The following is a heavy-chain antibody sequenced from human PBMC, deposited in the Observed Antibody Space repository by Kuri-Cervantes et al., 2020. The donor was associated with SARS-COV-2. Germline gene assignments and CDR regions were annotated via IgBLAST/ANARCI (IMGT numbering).Heavy chain of an antibody. V-gene: IGHV1-8*03. Sequence: ASVNVSCKASGYTFTSYDINWVRQATGQGLEWMGWMNPNSGNTGYAQKFQGRVTITRNTSISTAYMELSSLRSEDTAVYYCARVEEGMTTVVTSIYYYYYMDVWGKGTTVTVSS. CDR1: GYTFTSYD. J-gene: IGHJ6*03. D-gene: IGHD4-23*01. CDR2: MNPNSGNT. CDR3: ARVEEGMTTVVTSIYYYYYMDV.